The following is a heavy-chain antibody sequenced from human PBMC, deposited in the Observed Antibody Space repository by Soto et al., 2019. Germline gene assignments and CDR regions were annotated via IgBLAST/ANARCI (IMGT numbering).Heavy chain of an antibody. J-gene: IGHJ3*02. V-gene: IGHV1-3*01. CDR1: GYTFTNNA. D-gene: IGHD3-16*02. CDR2: LNAGNSNR. CDR3: ARGYDFVWGSYRSDAFDI. Sequence: VQLVQSGAEVKKPGASVKVSCKASGYTFTNNAIHWVRQAPGQRLEWLGWLNAGNSNREYSQKFQGRIIMTKDTSAXTXXMELSSLISEDTAVYYCARGYDFVWGSYRSDAFDIWGQGTMVTVSS.